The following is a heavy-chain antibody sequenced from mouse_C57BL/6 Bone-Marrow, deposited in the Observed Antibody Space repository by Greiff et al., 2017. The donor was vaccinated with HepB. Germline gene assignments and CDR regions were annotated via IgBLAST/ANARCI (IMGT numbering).Heavy chain of an antibody. CDR2: ISYDGSN. Sequence: EVKLMESGPGLVKPSQSLSLTCSVTGYSITSGYYWNWIRQFPGNKLEWMGYISYDGSNNYNPSRKNRISITRDTSKNQFFLKLNSVTTEDTATYYCATPYYYGSSPGWYFDVWGTGTTVTVSS. CDR1: GYSITSGYY. CDR3: ATPYYYGSSPGWYFDV. V-gene: IGHV3-6*01. J-gene: IGHJ1*03. D-gene: IGHD1-1*01.